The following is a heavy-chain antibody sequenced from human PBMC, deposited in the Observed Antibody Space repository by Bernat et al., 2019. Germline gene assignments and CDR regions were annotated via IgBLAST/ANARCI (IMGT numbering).Heavy chain of an antibody. J-gene: IGHJ2*01. CDR2: ISGSGGST. CDR1: GFTFSSYA. D-gene: IGHD3-3*01. V-gene: IGHV3-23*01. CDR3: AKDLYDFWSGYNDWYFDL. Sequence: EVQLLESGGGLVQPGGSLRLSCAASGFTFSSYAMSWVRQAPGKGLEWVSAISGSGGSTSYADSVKGRFTIFRDNSKNTLYLHMNSLRAEDTAVYYCAKDLYDFWSGYNDWYFDLWGRGTLVTVSS.